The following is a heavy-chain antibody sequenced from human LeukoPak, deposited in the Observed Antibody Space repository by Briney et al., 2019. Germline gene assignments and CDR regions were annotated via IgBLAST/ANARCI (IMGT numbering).Heavy chain of an antibody. Sequence: PGGSLRLSCAVSGLTFRSFWMSWVRQAPGKGLEWVANINHDGSEKYFVDSVRGRFTISRDNSKNSLHLQMNTLRAEDTAVYYCARERDGRFFDYWGQGTLVTVSS. CDR2: INHDGSEK. D-gene: IGHD5-24*01. CDR3: ARERDGRFFDY. J-gene: IGHJ4*02. CDR1: GLTFRSFW. V-gene: IGHV3-7*01.